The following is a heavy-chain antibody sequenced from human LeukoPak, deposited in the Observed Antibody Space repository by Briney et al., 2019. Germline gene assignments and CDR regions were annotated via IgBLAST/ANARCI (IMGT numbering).Heavy chain of an antibody. CDR1: GFSSSTYG. J-gene: IGHJ4*02. CDR2: ISHDGSDK. D-gene: IGHD3-3*01. Sequence: GGSLRLSCAASGFSSSTYGLNWVRQAPGKGLEWVAVISHDGSDKYYADSVKGRFTISRDNSKNTLYLQMTSLRPEDTALYYCARGDFWSGYYTGLYWGQGTLVTVSS. CDR3: ARGDFWSGYYTGLY. V-gene: IGHV3-30*03.